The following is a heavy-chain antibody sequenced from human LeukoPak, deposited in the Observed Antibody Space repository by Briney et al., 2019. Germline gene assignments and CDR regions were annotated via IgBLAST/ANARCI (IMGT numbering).Heavy chain of an antibody. V-gene: IGHV4-30-4*08. D-gene: IGHD1-1*01. CDR1: GGSISSGDYY. Sequence: PSETLSLTCTVSGGSISSGDYYWSWIRPPPGKGLEWIGYIYYSGSTYYNPSLKSRVTISVDTSKNQFSLKLSSVTAADTAVYYCARTQGNDAFDIWGQGTMVTVSS. CDR2: IYYSGST. CDR3: ARTQGNDAFDI. J-gene: IGHJ3*02.